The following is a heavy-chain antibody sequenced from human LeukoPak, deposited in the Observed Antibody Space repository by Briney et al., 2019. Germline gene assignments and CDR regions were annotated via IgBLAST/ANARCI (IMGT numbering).Heavy chain of an antibody. CDR3: ARLGHYGSGSYYDY. D-gene: IGHD3-10*01. CDR1: GYTFTSYD. V-gene: IGHV1-8*01. J-gene: IGHJ4*02. Sequence: ASVKVSCKASGYTFTSYDINWVRQATGQGLEWMGWMNPNSGDTGYAQKFQGRVTMTRNTSISTAYMELSSLRSEDTAVYYCARLGHYGSGSYYDYWGQGTLVTVSS. CDR2: MNPNSGDT.